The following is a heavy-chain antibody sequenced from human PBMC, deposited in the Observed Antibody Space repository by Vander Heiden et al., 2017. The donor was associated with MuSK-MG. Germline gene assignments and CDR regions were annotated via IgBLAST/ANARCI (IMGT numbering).Heavy chain of an antibody. Sequence: VRLVESGGGLLQPGRSVRLSCAASGFTFDAPALLWVRQAPGKGLEWVSCSSWSSGSTGYADSVNGRLTISRDNAKNSLLLQMNSLRAQHTAWYYCARGRHGVYEYYYYGRDVW. CDR2: SSWSSGST. CDR3: ARGRHGVYEYYYYGRDV. V-gene: IGHV3-9*01. CDR1: GFTFDAPA. D-gene: IGHD2-8*01. J-gene: IGHJ6*01.